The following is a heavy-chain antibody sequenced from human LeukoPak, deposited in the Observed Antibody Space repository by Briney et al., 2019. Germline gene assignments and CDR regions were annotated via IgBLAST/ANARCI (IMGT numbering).Heavy chain of an antibody. CDR1: GFTFSSYA. V-gene: IGHV3-64*01. J-gene: IGHJ4*02. CDR2: ISSNGGST. D-gene: IGHD3-16*01. CDR3: ARDFEEGFKGIYVLDY. Sequence: PGRSLRLSCAASGFTFSSYAMHWVRQAPGKGLEYVSAISSNGGSTYYANSVKGRFTISRDNSKNTLYLQMGSLRAEDMAVYYCARDFEEGFKGIYVLDYWGQGTLVTVSS.